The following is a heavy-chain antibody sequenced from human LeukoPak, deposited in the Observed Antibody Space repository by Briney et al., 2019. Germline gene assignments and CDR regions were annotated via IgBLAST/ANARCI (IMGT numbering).Heavy chain of an antibody. V-gene: IGHV4-34*01. D-gene: IGHD2-2*01. Sequence: SETLSLTCTVSGGSISSYYWSWIRQPPGKGLEWIGEINHSGSTNYNPSLKSRVTISVDTSKNQFSLKLSSVTAADTAVYYCARRGDIVVVPAASFDYWGQGTLVTVSS. J-gene: IGHJ4*02. CDR3: ARRGDIVVVPAASFDY. CDR1: GGSISSYY. CDR2: INHSGST.